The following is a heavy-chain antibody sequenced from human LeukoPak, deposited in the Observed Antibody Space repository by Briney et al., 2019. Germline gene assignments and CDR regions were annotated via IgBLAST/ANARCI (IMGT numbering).Heavy chain of an antibody. J-gene: IGHJ6*03. CDR1: GFTFSSYG. CDR3: AKMGIVGATRYMDV. Sequence: GGSLRLSCAASGFTFSSYGMHWVRQAPGKGLEWVAFIRYDGSNKYYADSVKGRFTISRDNSKNTLYLQMNSLRAEDTAVYYCAKMGIVGATRYMDVWGKGTTVTVSS. D-gene: IGHD1-26*01. V-gene: IGHV3-30*02. CDR2: IRYDGSNK.